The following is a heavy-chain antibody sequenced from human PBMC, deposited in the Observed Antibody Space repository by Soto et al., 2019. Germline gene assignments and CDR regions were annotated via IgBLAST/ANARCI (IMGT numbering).Heavy chain of an antibody. CDR3: AKDFPPYCGGDCFSDY. CDR2: ISYDGSNK. Sequence: AAGFTFSSYGMHWVRQAPGKGLEWVTLISYDGSNKYYADSVKGRFTISRDNSKNTLFLQMNSLRAEDTAVYYCAKDFPPYCGGDCFSDYWGQGTLVTVSS. D-gene: IGHD2-21*02. J-gene: IGHJ4*02. V-gene: IGHV3-30*18. CDR1: GFTFSSYG.